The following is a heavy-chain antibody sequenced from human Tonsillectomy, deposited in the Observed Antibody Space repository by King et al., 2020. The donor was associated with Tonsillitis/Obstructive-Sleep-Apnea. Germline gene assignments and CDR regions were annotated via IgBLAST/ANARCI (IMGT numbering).Heavy chain of an antibody. J-gene: IGHJ5*02. CDR1: GGSISSYY. CDR2: IYYSGST. V-gene: IGHV4-59*08. Sequence: VQLQESGPGLVKPSETLSLTCTVSGGSISSYYWSWIRQPPGKGLEWIGYIYYSGSTNYNPSLKSRVTISVDTSKNHFSLKLRSVTAADTAVYYCARRPGSYGHPGWFDPWGQGTPVTVSS. D-gene: IGHD3-10*01. CDR3: ARRPGSYGHPGWFDP.